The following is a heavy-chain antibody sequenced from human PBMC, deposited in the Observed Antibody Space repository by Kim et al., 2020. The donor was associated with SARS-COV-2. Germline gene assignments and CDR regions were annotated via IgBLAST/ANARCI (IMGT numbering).Heavy chain of an antibody. Sequence: SETLSLTCTVYGGSISSGGYYWSWIRQHPGKGLEWIGYIYYSGSTYYNPSLKSRVTISVDTSKNQFSLKLSSVTAADTAVYYCARAPMIVVVIGWFDPWGQGTLVTVSS. CDR3: ARAPMIVVVIGWFDP. CDR2: IYYSGST. D-gene: IGHD3-22*01. CDR1: GGSISSGGYY. J-gene: IGHJ5*02. V-gene: IGHV4-31*03.